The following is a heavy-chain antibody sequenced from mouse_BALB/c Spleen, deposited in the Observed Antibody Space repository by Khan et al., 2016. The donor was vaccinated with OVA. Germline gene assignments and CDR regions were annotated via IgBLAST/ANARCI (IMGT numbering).Heavy chain of an antibody. CDR1: GFAFSSYD. CDR3: ARPHYDGSNYYFDY. CDR2: ISTGGGST. D-gene: IGHD1-1*01. V-gene: IGHV5-12-1*01. J-gene: IGHJ2*01. Sequence: EVELVESGGGLVKPGGSLKLSCAASGFAFSSYDMSWVRQTPEKRLEWVAFISTGGGSTYYPDTVKGRFIISRDNAKNTLYLQMSRLKSEDTALYYCARPHYDGSNYYFDYWGQGTTLTVSS.